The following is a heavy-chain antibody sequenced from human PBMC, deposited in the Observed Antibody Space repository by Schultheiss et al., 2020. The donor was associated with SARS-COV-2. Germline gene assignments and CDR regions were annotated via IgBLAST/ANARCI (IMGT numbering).Heavy chain of an antibody. D-gene: IGHD2-8*01. V-gene: IGHV4-4*07. CDR2: IYTSGST. Sequence: SETLSLTCTVSGGSISSYYWSWIRQPAGKGLEWIGRIYTSGSTNYNPSLKSRVTFSVDTSKNQFSLKLHSVTAADTAVYYCARYCTSANCFLSWGQGTLVTVSS. CDR1: GGSISSYY. J-gene: IGHJ4*02. CDR3: ARYCTSANCFLS.